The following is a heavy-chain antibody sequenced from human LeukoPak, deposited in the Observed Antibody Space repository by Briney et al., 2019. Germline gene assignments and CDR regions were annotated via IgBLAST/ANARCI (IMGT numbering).Heavy chain of an antibody. CDR1: GYSFTSYW. V-gene: IGHV5-51*01. J-gene: IGHJ3*01. CDR2: IYPGDSDT. CDR3: ARSRTGRWSRVTN. D-gene: IGHD2-15*01. Sequence: GGSLKISCKGSGYSFTSYWIGWMRQMPGKGLEWMGIIYPGDSDTRYSPSFQGQVTISADKSISTAYLQWSSLKASDTAMYYCARSRTGRWSRVTNWGQGTMVTVSS.